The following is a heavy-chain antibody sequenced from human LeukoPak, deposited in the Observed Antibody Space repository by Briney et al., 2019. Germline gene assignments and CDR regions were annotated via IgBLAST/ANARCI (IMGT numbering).Heavy chain of an antibody. Sequence: SETLSLTCTVSGGSISSYYWSWIRQPPGKGLEWIGYIYYSGSTNYNPSLKSRVTISVDTSKNQFSLKLSSVTAADTAVYYCARMVGSSGEFDYRGQGTLVTVSS. V-gene: IGHV4-59*01. D-gene: IGHD3-22*01. J-gene: IGHJ4*02. CDR3: ARMVGSSGEFDY. CDR2: IYYSGST. CDR1: GGSISSYY.